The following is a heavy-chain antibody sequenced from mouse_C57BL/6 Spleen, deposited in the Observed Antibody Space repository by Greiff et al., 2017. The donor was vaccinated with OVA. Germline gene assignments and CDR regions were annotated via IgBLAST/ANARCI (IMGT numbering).Heavy chain of an antibody. D-gene: IGHD2-4*01. Sequence: EVKLMESGPGLVKPSQSLSLTCSVTGYSITSGYYWNWIRQFPGNKLEWMGYISYDGSNNYNPSLKNRISITRDTSKNQFFLKLNSVTTEDTATYYCAREKGDYDGGVWFAYWGQGTLVTVSA. CDR1: GYSITSGYY. J-gene: IGHJ3*01. CDR3: AREKGDYDGGVWFAY. CDR2: ISYDGSN. V-gene: IGHV3-6*01.